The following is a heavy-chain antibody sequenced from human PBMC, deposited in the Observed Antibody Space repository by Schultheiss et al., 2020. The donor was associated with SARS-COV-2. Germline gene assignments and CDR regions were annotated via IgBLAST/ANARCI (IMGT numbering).Heavy chain of an antibody. J-gene: IGHJ3*02. D-gene: IGHD5-18*01. Sequence: GGSLRLSCAASGFTFSSYGMHWVRQAPGKGLEWVAVIYSGGSTYYADSVKGRFTISRDNSKNTLYLQMNSLRAEDTAVYYCARDCKDTAMVHAFDIWGQGTMVTVSS. V-gene: IGHV3-NL1*01. CDR2: IYSGGST. CDR1: GFTFSSYG. CDR3: ARDCKDTAMVHAFDI.